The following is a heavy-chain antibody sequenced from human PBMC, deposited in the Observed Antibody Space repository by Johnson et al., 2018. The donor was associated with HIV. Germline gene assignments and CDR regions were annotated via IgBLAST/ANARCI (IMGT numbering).Heavy chain of an antibody. CDR2: ISYDGSNK. D-gene: IGHD6-13*01. CDR3: ASWGVGSSCNHDAFDI. CDR1: GFTFSSYA. J-gene: IGHJ3*02. Sequence: QMLLVESGGGVVQPGRSLRLSCAASGFTFSSYAMHWVRQAPGKGLEWVAVISYDGSNKYYADSVKGRFTISRDNSKNRLYLQMNSLRAEDTAVYYCASWGVGSSCNHDAFDIWGQGTMVTVSS. V-gene: IGHV3-30-3*01.